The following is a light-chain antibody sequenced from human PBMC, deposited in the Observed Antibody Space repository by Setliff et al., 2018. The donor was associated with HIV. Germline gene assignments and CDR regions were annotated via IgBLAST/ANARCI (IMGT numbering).Light chain of an antibody. Sequence: QSVLTPPASVSGSPGQSITISCTGTSNDVGRYDLVSWYQQHPARAPKLIIYQATRRPSGVSNRFSGSKSGNVASLTISGLQAVDEADYYCCSNTGSNTFVFGTGTKVTVL. V-gene: IGLV2-23*01. CDR1: SNDVGRYDL. CDR3: CSNTGSNTFV. CDR2: QAT. J-gene: IGLJ1*01.